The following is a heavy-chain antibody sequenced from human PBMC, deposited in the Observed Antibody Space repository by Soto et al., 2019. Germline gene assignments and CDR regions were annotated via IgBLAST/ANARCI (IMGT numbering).Heavy chain of an antibody. V-gene: IGHV1-8*01. CDR3: ARGPRNWGVDY. Sequence: ASVKVSCKAAAYTFTSYDINWVRQATGQDFEWMGWMNPNNGNTAYAQKFQGRVTMTRDTSKSTAFMELSSLTSEDTAVYYCARGPRNWGVDYWGQELWSPSPQ. J-gene: IGHJ4*01. CDR2: MNPNNGNT. D-gene: IGHD7-27*01. CDR1: AYTFTSYD.